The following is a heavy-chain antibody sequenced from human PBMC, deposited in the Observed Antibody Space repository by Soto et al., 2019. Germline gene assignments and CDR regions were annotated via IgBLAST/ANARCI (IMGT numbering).Heavy chain of an antibody. CDR1: GFTFSSYW. V-gene: IGHV3-74*01. CDR3: ARAPYADYWFPINQQSRGDY. Sequence: PGGSLRLSCAACGFTFSSYWMHWVRQAPGKGLVWVSRINSDGSSTSYADSVKGRFTISRDNAKNTLYLQMNSLRAEDTAVYYCARAPYADYWFPINQQSRGDYWGQGTLVTVSS. J-gene: IGHJ4*02. CDR2: INSDGSST. D-gene: IGHD4-17*01.